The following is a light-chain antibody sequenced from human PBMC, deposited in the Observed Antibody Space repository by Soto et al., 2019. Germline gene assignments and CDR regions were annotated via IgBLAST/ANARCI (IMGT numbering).Light chain of an antibody. CDR1: QSVSSN. J-gene: IGKJ4*01. CDR2: GAS. V-gene: IGKV3-15*01. CDR3: QQRSNR. Sequence: EIVMTQSPATLSVSPGERATLSCRASQSVSSNLAWYQQKPGQAPRLLIYGASNRATGIPARFSGSGSGTDFTLTIRRLEPVDFAVYYCQQRSNRFGGGTKVDIK.